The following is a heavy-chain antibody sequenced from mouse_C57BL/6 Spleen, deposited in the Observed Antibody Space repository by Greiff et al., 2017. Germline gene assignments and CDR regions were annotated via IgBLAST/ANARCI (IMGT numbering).Heavy chain of an antibody. V-gene: IGHV1-55*01. Sequence: VQLQQPGAELVKPGASVKMSCKASGYTFTSYWITWVKQRPGQGLEWIGDIYPGSGSTNYNEKFKSKATLTVDTSSSTAYMQLSSLTSEDSAVYYCARRYDYFWYFDVWGTGTTVTVSS. CDR1: GYTFTSYW. D-gene: IGHD2-4*01. CDR3: ARRYDYFWYFDV. CDR2: IYPGSGST. J-gene: IGHJ1*03.